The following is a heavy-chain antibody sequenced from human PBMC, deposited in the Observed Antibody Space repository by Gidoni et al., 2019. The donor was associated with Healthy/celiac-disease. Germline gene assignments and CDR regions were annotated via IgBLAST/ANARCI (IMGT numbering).Heavy chain of an antibody. D-gene: IGHD5-18*01. J-gene: IGHJ3*02. Sequence: EVQLVQSGAEVKKPGESLKFSCKGSGYSFPSSRIGWVRQMPGKGLEWMGIIYPGDSDTRYSPSFQGQVTISADKSISTAYLQWSSLKASDTAMYYCARLLGERGYSYARAFDIWGQGTMVTVSS. CDR2: IYPGDSDT. V-gene: IGHV5-51*01. CDR1: GYSFPSSR. CDR3: ARLLGERGYSYARAFDI.